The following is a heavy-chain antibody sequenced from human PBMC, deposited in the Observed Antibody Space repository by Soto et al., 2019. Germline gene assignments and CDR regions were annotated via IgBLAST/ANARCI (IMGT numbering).Heavy chain of an antibody. Sequence: QVQLQESGPGLVKPSQTLSLTCTVSGGSISSGGYYWSWIRQHPGKGLEWIGYIYYSGSTYYNPSLKSRVNQSVDTSKNQFSLKLSSVTAADTAVYYCSRSGYSYGPNPLLYWCQGTLVTVSS. CDR2: IYYSGST. CDR1: GGSISSGGYY. CDR3: SRSGYSYGPNPLLY. J-gene: IGHJ4*02. V-gene: IGHV4-31*03. D-gene: IGHD5-18*01.